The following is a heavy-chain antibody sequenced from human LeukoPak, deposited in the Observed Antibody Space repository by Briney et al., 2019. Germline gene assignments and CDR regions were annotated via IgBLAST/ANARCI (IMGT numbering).Heavy chain of an antibody. CDR2: IYYSGST. D-gene: IGHD1-1*01. CDR3: AREPLTTGTTKWDAFDI. Sequence: PSETLSLTCTVSGGPISSYYWLWIRQPPGKGLEWFGYIYYSGSTNYNPSLKSRVTISVDTSKNQFSLKLSSVTAADTAVYYCAREPLTTGTTKWDAFDIWGQGTMVTVSS. V-gene: IGHV4-59*01. J-gene: IGHJ3*02. CDR1: GGPISSYY.